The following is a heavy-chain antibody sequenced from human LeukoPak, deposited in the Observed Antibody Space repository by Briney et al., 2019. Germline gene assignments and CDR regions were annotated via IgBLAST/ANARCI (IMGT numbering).Heavy chain of an antibody. CDR2: INHSGST. CDR3: AKVYGDYEEEAFDI. Sequence: NPSQTLSLTCTVSGGSISSGDYYWSWIRQPPGKGLEWIGEINHSGSTNYNPSLKSRVTISVDTSKNQFSLKLSSVTAADTAVYYCAKVYGDYEEEAFDIWGQGTMVTVSS. D-gene: IGHD4-17*01. CDR1: GGSISSGDYY. J-gene: IGHJ3*02. V-gene: IGHV4-30-4*08.